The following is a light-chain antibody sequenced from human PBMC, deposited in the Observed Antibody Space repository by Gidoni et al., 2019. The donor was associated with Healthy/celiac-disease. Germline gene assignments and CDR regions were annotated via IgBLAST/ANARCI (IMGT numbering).Light chain of an antibody. J-gene: IGLJ2*01. V-gene: IGLV2-14*03. CDR3: SSYTSSSTYVI. CDR2: DVS. CDR1: SNDVGGYNY. Sequence: QSALTQPASVSGSPGQSITISCTGTSNDVGGYNYVSWYQQHPGKAPKLMISDVSNRPSGVSNRFSGSKSGNTASLTISGLQAEDEADYYCSSYTSSSTYVIFGGGTKLTVL.